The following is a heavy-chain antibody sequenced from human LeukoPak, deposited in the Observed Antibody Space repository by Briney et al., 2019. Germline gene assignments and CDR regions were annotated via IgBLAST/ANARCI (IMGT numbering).Heavy chain of an antibody. D-gene: IGHD6-6*01. Sequence: GGSLRLSCAASGFTFRAYDMNWVRQAPGKGLEWVSYISRDSAFVYYADSVKGRLTISRDNAKNSLYLQMESLRGEDTAVYYCARDDASTARASGMDVWGIGTTVTVSS. V-gene: IGHV3-21*01. CDR3: ARDDASTARASGMDV. CDR2: ISRDSAFV. CDR1: GFTFRAYD. J-gene: IGHJ6*04.